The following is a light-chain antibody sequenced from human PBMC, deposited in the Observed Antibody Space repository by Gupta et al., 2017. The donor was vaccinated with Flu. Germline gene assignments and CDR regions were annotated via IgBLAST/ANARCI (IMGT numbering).Light chain of an antibody. CDR3: QTRGNRPV. J-gene: IGKJ3*01. CDR1: QSVTSS. V-gene: IGKV3-11*01. CDR2: EAS. Sequence: EIVLTQSPAILSLFPGERATLSCRASQSVTSSLAWYQQRPGQAPRLLMYEASTRASGIPARFSGSGSGTDFTLTISSLEPEDFAVYYCQTRGNRPVFGPGTTVDIK.